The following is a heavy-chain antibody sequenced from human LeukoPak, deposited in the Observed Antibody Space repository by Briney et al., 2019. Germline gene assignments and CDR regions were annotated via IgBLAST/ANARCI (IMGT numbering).Heavy chain of an antibody. CDR2: IYYSGST. J-gene: IGHJ4*02. Sequence: SETLSLTCTVSGGSISSSSYYWGWIRQPPGKGLEWIGSIYYSGSTYYNPSLKSRVTISVDTSKNQFSLKLSSVTAADTAVYYCARVGSSGWDFDYWGQGTLVTVSS. CDR1: GGSISSSSYY. V-gene: IGHV4-39*07. D-gene: IGHD6-19*01. CDR3: ARVGSSGWDFDY.